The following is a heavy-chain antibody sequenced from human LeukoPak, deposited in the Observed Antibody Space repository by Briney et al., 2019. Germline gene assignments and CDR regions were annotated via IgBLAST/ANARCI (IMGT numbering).Heavy chain of an antibody. J-gene: IGHJ4*02. CDR2: IYHSGRT. V-gene: IGHV4-39*07. D-gene: IGHD5-18*01. CDR3: ARSYRSYSYGVFDD. CDR1: GGSITSVLYY. Sequence: KSSETLSLTCSVSGGSITSVLYYWGWIRQPPGKELQWIGSIYHSGRTYYNPSLKSRVTMSVDTSKNQFFLELTSVIAADTALYYCARSYRSYSYGVFDDWGQGTLVTVSS.